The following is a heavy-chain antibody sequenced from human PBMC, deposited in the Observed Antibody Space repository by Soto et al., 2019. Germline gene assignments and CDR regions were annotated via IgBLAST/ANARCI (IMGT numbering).Heavy chain of an antibody. CDR3: ARAGGYDSSGYRRARVDP. CDR1: GGSISSGGYY. CDR2: IFYSGIT. D-gene: IGHD3-22*01. Sequence: QVQLQESGPVLVKPSQTLSLTCTVSGGSISSGGYYWSWIHQHPGKGLEWIGYIFYSGITYYNPSLKSRVTISVDTSKNHFSLKLSSVTAADTAVYYCARAGGYDSSGYRRARVDPWGQGTLVTVSS. J-gene: IGHJ5*02. V-gene: IGHV4-31*03.